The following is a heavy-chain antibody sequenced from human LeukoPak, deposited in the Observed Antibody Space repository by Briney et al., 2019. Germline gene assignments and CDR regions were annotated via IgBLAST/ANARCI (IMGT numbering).Heavy chain of an antibody. CDR1: GGSISSYY. CDR3: ARGLGGSYSNYFDY. CDR2: IYYSGST. J-gene: IGHJ4*02. Sequence: SETLSLTCTVSGGSISSYYWSWIRQPPGKGLEWIGYIYYSGSTNYNPSLKSRVTISVDTPKNQFSLKLSSVTAADTAVYYCARGLGGSYSNYFDYWGQGTLVTVSS. D-gene: IGHD1-26*01. V-gene: IGHV4-59*01.